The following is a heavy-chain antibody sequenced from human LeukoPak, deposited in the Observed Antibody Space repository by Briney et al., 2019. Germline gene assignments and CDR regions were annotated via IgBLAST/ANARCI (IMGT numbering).Heavy chain of an antibody. D-gene: IGHD3-9*01. CDR3: AREALSDTGFDY. Sequence: SETLSLTCAVSGGSVTSGGFSWNWIRQPPGKGLGWIGYIYDSGTTDYNPSLKSRVTISVDGSRNQFSLKLSSVTAADTAVYFCAREALSDTGFDYWGQGTLVTVSS. J-gene: IGHJ4*02. V-gene: IGHV4-30-2*01. CDR2: IYDSGTT. CDR1: GGSVTSGGFS.